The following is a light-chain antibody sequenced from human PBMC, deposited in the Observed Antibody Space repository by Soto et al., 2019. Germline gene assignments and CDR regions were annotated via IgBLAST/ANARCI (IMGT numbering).Light chain of an antibody. V-gene: IGLV2-14*01. CDR1: SSDDGGYNY. J-gene: IGLJ2*01. CDR2: DVS. CDR3: SSYTSSSTLVV. Sequence: QSALAQPASVSGSRGQSITMSCTGTSSDDGGYNYVSWYQQHPGKAPKLMIYDVSNRPSGVSNRFSGSKSGNTASLTISGLQAEDEADYYCSSYTSSSTLVVFGGGTKVTVL.